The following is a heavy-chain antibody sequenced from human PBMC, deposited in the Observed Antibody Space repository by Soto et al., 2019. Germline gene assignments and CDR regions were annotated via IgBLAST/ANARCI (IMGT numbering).Heavy chain of an antibody. CDR3: ARLTSCSGTSCSPDFFLNGLDV. D-gene: IGHD2-2*01. CDR1: GDSVSSNIAA. Sequence: PSQTLSLTCAISGDSVSSNIAAWNWIRQSPSRGLEWLGRTYYRSKWYNDYAVSVKSRITINPDTSKNQFSLQLSSVTPEDTAVYYCARLTSCSGTSCSPDFFLNGLDVWRRGTTVTVSS. J-gene: IGHJ6*01. V-gene: IGHV6-1*01. CDR2: TYYRSKWYN.